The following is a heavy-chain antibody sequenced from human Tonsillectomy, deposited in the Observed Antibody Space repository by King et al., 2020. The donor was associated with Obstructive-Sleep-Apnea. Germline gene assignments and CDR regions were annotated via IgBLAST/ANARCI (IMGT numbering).Heavy chain of an antibody. CDR3: ARGLSATVTPIPFDF. D-gene: IGHD4-17*01. V-gene: IGHV1-18*04. CDR2: ISTYNGNT. CDR1: GYTFTSFG. Sequence: QLVQSGAEVKKPGASVKVSCKASGYTFTSFGISWVRQAPGQGLEWIGWISTYNGNTNYAQKFQGRVTMTTDTSTTTGYMGLRSLRSDDTAIYYCARGLSATVTPIPFDFWGQGTLVSVPS. J-gene: IGHJ4*02.